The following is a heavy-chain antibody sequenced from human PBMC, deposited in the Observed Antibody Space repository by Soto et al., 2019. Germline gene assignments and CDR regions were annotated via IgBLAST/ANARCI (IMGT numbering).Heavy chain of an antibody. CDR3: ARMKDNNYFDS. CDR2: VYPSGTT. Sequence: SETLSLTCTVSGGSIDNYYWAWIRQPAGKTLEWIGRVYPSGTTSYNPALASRITMSADMSKNHFFLSLTSVTAADTAFYFCARMKDNNYFDSWGQGTLVTVSS. V-gene: IGHV4-4*07. J-gene: IGHJ5*01. CDR1: GGSIDNYY.